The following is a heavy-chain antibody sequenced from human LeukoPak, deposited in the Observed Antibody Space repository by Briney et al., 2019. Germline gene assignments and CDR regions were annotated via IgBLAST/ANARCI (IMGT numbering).Heavy chain of an antibody. CDR3: AKEGSYYYYYYYMDV. CDR1: GFTFSDYV. Sequence: PGGSLRLSCAASGFTFSDYVIHWVRQAPGKGLEWVAVMSPDGGIRVYADTVKDRFTISRDNSKNTLYLQMNSLRAEDTAVYYCAKEGSYYYYYYYMDVWGKGTTVTVSS. V-gene: IGHV3-30-3*01. D-gene: IGHD3-10*01. J-gene: IGHJ6*03. CDR2: MSPDGGIR.